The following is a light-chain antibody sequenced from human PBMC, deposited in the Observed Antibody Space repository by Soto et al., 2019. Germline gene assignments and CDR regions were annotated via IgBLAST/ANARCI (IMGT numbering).Light chain of an antibody. V-gene: IGLV1-47*02. CDR1: SSNIGSNY. CDR3: ATWDDSLSGPV. Sequence: QSVLTQPPSASGTPGQRVTISCSGSSSNIGSNYVYWYQQLPGTAPKLLIYSNSQRPSGVPDRFSGSKSGTSASLAISGLRSEDEADYYCATWDDSLSGPVFGGGTKLTV. CDR2: SNS. J-gene: IGLJ3*02.